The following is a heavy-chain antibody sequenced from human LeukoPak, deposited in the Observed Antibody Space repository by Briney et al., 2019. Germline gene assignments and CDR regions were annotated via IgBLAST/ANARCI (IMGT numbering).Heavy chain of an antibody. D-gene: IGHD2-2*01. CDR1: GYTFTGYY. Sequence: ASVKVSCKASGYTFTGYYMHWVRQAPGQGLEWMGWINPNSGGTNYAQEFQGRVTMTRDTSISTAYMELSRLRSDDTAVYYCARGGVVVVPAATPNWFDPWGQGTLVTVSS. J-gene: IGHJ5*02. V-gene: IGHV1-2*02. CDR2: INPNSGGT. CDR3: ARGGVVVVPAATPNWFDP.